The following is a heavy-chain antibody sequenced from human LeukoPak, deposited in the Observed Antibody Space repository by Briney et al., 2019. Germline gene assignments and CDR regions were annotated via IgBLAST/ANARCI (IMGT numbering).Heavy chain of an antibody. J-gene: IGHJ4*02. CDR1: GFTFSSYG. V-gene: IGHV3-30*18. D-gene: IGHD2-2*01. CDR2: ISYDGSNK. Sequence: GRSLRLSCAASGFTFSSYGMHWVRQAPGKGLEWVAVISYDGSNKYYADSVKGRFTISRDNSKSTLYLQMNSLRAEDTAVYYCAKSLEEYQLLPFDYWGQGTLVTVSS. CDR3: AKSLEEYQLLPFDY.